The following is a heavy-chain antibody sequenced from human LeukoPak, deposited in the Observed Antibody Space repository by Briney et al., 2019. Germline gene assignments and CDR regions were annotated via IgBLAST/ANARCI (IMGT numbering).Heavy chain of an antibody. V-gene: IGHV4-31*03. CDR1: GGSISSGGYY. Sequence: SETLSLTCTVSGGSISSGGYYWSWIRQHPGKGLEWIGYIYYSGSTYYNPSLKSRVTISVDTSKNQFSLKLSSVTAADTAVYYCARVLRFLEWLKVGWFDPWGQGTLVTVSS. CDR3: ARVLRFLEWLKVGWFDP. D-gene: IGHD3-3*01. CDR2: IYYSGST. J-gene: IGHJ5*02.